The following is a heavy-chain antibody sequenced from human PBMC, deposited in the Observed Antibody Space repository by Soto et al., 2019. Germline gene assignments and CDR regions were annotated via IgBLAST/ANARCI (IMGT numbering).Heavy chain of an antibody. D-gene: IGHD3-3*01. V-gene: IGHV3-7*01. Sequence: EVQLVESGGGLVQPGGSLRLSCAASGFTFSSYWMSWVRQAPGKGLEWVANIKQDGSEKYYVDSVKGRFTISRDNAKNSLYLQMNSLRAEDTAVYYCAREPITIFGVVNYYFDYWGQGTLVTVSS. CDR2: IKQDGSEK. CDR1: GFTFSSYW. J-gene: IGHJ4*02. CDR3: AREPITIFGVVNYYFDY.